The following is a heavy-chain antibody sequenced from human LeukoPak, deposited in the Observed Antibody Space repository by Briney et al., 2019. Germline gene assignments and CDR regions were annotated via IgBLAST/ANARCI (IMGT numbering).Heavy chain of an antibody. CDR2: INTDGSST. CDR1: GFTFSSYW. J-gene: IGHJ5*02. D-gene: IGHD3-3*01. Sequence: PGGSLRLSCAASGFTFSSYWMHWVRQAPGKGLVWVSRINTDGSSTSYADSVKGRFTISRDNAKSTLYLQMNSLRAEDTAVYYCARAGPFTIFGVVTAFDPWGQGTLVTVSS. CDR3: ARAGPFTIFGVVTAFDP. V-gene: IGHV3-74*01.